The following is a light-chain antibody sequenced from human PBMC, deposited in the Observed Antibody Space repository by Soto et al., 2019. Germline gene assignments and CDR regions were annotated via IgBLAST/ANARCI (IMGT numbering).Light chain of an antibody. CDR1: QSLSGNY. V-gene: IGKV3-20*01. CDR3: QQYGHSPIT. Sequence: EIVWTQSPGTLSLSPGERVTLSCRASQSLSGNYLAWYQQKPGQAPKFLIYGASNRATDIPDRFSGGGSGTDFALTVNRLEPEDSAVYYCQQYGHSPITFGQGTRLEIK. J-gene: IGKJ5*01. CDR2: GAS.